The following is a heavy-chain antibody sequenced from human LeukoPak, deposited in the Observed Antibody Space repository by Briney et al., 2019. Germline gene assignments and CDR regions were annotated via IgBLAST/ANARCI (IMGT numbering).Heavy chain of an antibody. CDR1: GASVNSGNYY. J-gene: IGHJ4*02. Sequence: SQTLSHTCTVSGASVNSGNYYWTWIRQPAGKRLEWIGRIYTSGSTNYNPSLKSRVTISIDASKNQFSLKLSSVTAADTAVYYCARQGDYGDYWGQGTLVTVSS. CDR2: IYTSGST. CDR3: ARQGDYGDY. V-gene: IGHV4-61*02.